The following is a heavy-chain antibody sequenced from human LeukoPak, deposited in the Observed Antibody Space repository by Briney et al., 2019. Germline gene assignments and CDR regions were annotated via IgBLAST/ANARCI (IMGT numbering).Heavy chain of an antibody. CDR2: IIPIFGTA. J-gene: IGHJ4*02. V-gene: IGHV1-69*05. D-gene: IGHD3-16*01. CDR1: GGTFSSYA. CDR3: ARSPEGGPFDY. Sequence: ASVKVSCKASGGTFSSYAISWVRHAPGHGLEWMGGIIPIFGTANYAQKFQGRVTITTDESASTAYMGLSSLRSEDTAAYYCARSPEGGPFDYSGQGAMVTVSS.